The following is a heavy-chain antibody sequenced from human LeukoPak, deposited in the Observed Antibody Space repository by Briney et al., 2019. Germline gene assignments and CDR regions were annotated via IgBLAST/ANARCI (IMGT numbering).Heavy chain of an antibody. J-gene: IGHJ4*02. V-gene: IGHV3-23*01. CDR1: GFTFSNYA. D-gene: IGHD6-13*01. CDR3: ARVPVASWIQLDS. Sequence: GGSLRLSCAASGFTFSNYAMSWVRQAPGKGLEWVSGITDSGGSTFYADSVKGRFTISRDNSKNTLYLQMNSLRAEDTALYYCARVPVASWIQLDSWGQGTLVTVSS. CDR2: ITDSGGST.